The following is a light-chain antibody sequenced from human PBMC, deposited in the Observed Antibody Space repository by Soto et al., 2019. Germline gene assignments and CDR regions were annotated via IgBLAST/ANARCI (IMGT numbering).Light chain of an antibody. V-gene: IGLV2-23*02. CDR3: CSYAGSRTSV. Sequence: QSALTQPASVSGSPGQSITISCTGTSSDVGTYNLVSWYQKHPGKAPKLMIYEVTRRPSGVSNRFSGSKSGNTASLTISGLQAEDEADYFCCSYAGSRTSVFGGGTKLTVL. CDR1: SSDVGTYNL. CDR2: EVT. J-gene: IGLJ3*02.